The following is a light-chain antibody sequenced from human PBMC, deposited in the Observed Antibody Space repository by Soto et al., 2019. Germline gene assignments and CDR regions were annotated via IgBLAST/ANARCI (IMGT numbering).Light chain of an antibody. Sequence: DIQMAQSPSTLAAFLGERVTITCRANQSIRVSMDWYQQRRGKAPKLLIYRAWRLESGVPSRLSSSGSGTEFLLTISILQHDDLANYYYQQYQWWTFGQGTKGDIK. J-gene: IGKJ1*01. V-gene: IGKV1-5*03. CDR2: RAW. CDR1: QSIRVS. CDR3: QQYQWWT.